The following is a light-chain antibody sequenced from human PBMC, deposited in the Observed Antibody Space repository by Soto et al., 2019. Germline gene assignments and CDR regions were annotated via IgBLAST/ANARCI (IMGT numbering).Light chain of an antibody. Sequence: QSALTQPASVSGSPGQSITISCTGTSSDVGGYNYVSWYQRHPGKAPRLLTYAISNRPPNISSRFSASKSGLTASLTISGLRAEDEADYYCSSFTTSRFYVFGPGTKVTVL. V-gene: IGLV2-14*01. CDR3: SSFTTSRFYV. J-gene: IGLJ1*01. CDR1: SSDVGGYNY. CDR2: AIS.